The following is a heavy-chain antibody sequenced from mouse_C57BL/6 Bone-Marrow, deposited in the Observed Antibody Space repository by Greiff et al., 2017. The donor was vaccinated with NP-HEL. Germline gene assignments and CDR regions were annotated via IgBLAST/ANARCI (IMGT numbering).Heavy chain of an antibody. CDR3: GFYYGNSGGYFDV. J-gene: IGHJ1*03. D-gene: IGHD2-1*01. V-gene: IGHV1-50*01. CDR1: GYTFTSYW. Sequence: VQLQQPGAELVKPGASVKLSCKASGYTFTSYWMQWVKQRPGQGLEGIGEIDPSDSYTNYNQKFKDKATLNVDTSSSTAYMQVSSRTSEESAVYYCGFYYGNSGGYFDVWGTGTTVTVSS. CDR2: IDPSDSYT.